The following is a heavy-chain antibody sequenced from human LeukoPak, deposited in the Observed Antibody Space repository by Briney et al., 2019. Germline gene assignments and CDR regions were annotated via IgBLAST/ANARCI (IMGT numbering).Heavy chain of an antibody. D-gene: IGHD2-15*01. V-gene: IGHV3-30*02. CDR2: IRSDGSDK. CDR1: GFTFDDYG. J-gene: IGHJ4*02. Sequence: GGSLRLSCAASGFTFDDYGMSWVRQAPGKGLEWVAFIRSDGSDKYYADSVKGRFTISRDNSKNTVYLQMSSLRAEDTAVYYCAKERDLVAATYYFDYLGQGTLVTVSS. CDR3: AKERDLVAATYYFDY.